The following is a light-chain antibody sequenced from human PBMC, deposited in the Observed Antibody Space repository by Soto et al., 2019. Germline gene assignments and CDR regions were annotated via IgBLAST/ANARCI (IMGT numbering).Light chain of an antibody. CDR1: QGISNY. CDR2: AAS. CDR3: QNYNSDPPFT. V-gene: IGKV1-27*01. J-gene: IGKJ3*01. Sequence: DIQMPQSPSSLSASVGDRVTFTCRASQGISNYLAWYQQKPGKVPKLLIYAASTLQSGVTSRFSGSGSGTDFTLTISSLQPEDVATYYCQNYNSDPPFTSGPGTKVYIK.